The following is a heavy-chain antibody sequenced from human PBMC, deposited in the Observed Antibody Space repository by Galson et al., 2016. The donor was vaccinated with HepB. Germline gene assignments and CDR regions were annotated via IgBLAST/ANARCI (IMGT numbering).Heavy chain of an antibody. Sequence: TLSLTCGVSGGSISSGGYSWSWIRQPSGEGLEWIGFIYHRGTTYYTPSLESRVTISADRSKNHFSLKLTSVTAADTAVYYCARVEYSSSISSLRFDRWGQGILVTVSS. J-gene: IGHJ5*02. CDR2: IYHRGTT. CDR3: ARVEYSSSISSLRFDR. CDR1: GGSISSGGYS. D-gene: IGHD6-6*01. V-gene: IGHV4-30-2*01.